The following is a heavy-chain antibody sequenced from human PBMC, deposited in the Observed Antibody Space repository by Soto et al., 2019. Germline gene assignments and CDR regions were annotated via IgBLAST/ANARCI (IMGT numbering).Heavy chain of an antibody. V-gene: IGHV3-48*02. CDR2: ISKNRITE. CDR1: GFTFSDYS. CDR3: TRDGGRAFETDV. J-gene: IGHJ6*02. D-gene: IGHD3-16*01. Sequence: EVQLVESGGALVQPGGSLRLSCEASGFTFSDYSLNWVRQAPGKGLEWVSYISKNRITEYHADSMRGRFTISRDNAKNSLFLQMNSPRDEDTAVYYCTRDGGRAFETDVWGQGTAVNVSS.